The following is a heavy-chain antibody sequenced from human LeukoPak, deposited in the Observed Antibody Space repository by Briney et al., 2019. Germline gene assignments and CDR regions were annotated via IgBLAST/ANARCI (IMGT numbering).Heavy chain of an antibody. D-gene: IGHD6-19*01. CDR3: ARVGVAGDAFDI. Sequence: GRSLRLSCAASGFTFSSYDMHWVCQATGKGLERVSAIATAGTTYYPGSVKGRFTISRKNAKNSLYLQMTSLRAGATAVYYGARVGVAGDAFDIWGQGPMVTVSS. V-gene: IGHV3-13*01. CDR1: GFTFSSYD. J-gene: IGHJ3*02. CDR2: IATAGTT.